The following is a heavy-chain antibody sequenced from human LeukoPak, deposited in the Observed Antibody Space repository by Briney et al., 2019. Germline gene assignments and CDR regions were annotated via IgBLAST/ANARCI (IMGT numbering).Heavy chain of an antibody. Sequence: ASVKVSCKASGYTFTSYGISWVRQAPGQGLEWMGWISAYNGNTNYAQKLQGRITMTTDTSTSTAYMELRSLRSEDTAVFYCARGGSLAAAPHRYYFDYWGQGTPVTVSS. J-gene: IGHJ4*02. V-gene: IGHV1-18*01. CDR2: ISAYNGNT. CDR3: ARGGSLAAAPHRYYFDY. CDR1: GYTFTSYG. D-gene: IGHD6-19*01.